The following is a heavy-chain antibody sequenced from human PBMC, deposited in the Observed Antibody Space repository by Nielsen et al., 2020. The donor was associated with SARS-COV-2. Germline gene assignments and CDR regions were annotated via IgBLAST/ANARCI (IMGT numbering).Heavy chain of an antibody. V-gene: IGHV3-21*01. CDR2: ISKTGNYK. CDR3: ARDGGSLTFSREFDF. J-gene: IGHJ4*01. D-gene: IGHD3-16*01. CDR1: GFTFSDYS. Sequence: GGSLRLSCVVSGFTFSDYSVNWLRKAPGKGLQWVSMISKTGNYKFYTEAVKGRFTISRDNAKNSVFLQMDSLRVEDTALYYCARDGGSLTFSREFDFWGHGTLVTISS.